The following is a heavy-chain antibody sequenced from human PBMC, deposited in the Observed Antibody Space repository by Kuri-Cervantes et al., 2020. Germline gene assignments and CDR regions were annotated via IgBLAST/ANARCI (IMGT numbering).Heavy chain of an antibody. D-gene: IGHD3-22*01. CDR3: ARVGYYYDSSGYYHPIEYYYYGMDV. CDR2: ISYDGSNK. Sequence: GESLKISCAASGFTFSSYAMHWVRQAPGKGLEWVAVISYDGSNKYYADSVKGRFTISRDNSKNTLYLQMNSLRAEDTAVYYCARVGYYYDSSGYYHPIEYYYYGMDVWGQGTTVTVSS. J-gene: IGHJ6*02. CDR1: GFTFSSYA. V-gene: IGHV3-30-3*01.